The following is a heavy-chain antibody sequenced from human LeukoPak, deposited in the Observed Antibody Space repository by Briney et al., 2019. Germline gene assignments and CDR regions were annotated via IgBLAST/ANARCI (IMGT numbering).Heavy chain of an antibody. V-gene: IGHV3-11*05. CDR2: ISGTSTYR. D-gene: IGHD1-26*01. J-gene: IGHJ4*02. CDR1: GLPFGDVY. Sequence: PGGSLRLSCAASGLPFGDVYMSWIRQAPGKGLEWVSYISGTSTYRNYADSVRGRFTISRDNAKNSVYLQMNSLRAEDTAVYYCARGYEGVGFYWGQGTLVTVSS. CDR3: ARGYEGVGFY.